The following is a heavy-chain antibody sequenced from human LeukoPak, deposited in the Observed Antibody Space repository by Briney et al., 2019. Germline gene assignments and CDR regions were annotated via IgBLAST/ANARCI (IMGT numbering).Heavy chain of an antibody. CDR3: ARASYYYGSSGYPGYYFDY. V-gene: IGHV1-2*02. J-gene: IGHJ4*02. Sequence: ASVKVSCKASGYTFTDYYMHWVRQAPGQGLERMGWINPNSGGTNYAQKFQGRVTMTRDTSISTAYMELSRLRSDDTAVYYCARASYYYGSSGYPGYYFDYWGQGTLVTVSS. D-gene: IGHD3-22*01. CDR1: GYTFTDYY. CDR2: INPNSGGT.